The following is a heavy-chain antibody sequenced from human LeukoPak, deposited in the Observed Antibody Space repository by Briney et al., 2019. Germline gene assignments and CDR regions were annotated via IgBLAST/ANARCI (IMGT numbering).Heavy chain of an antibody. D-gene: IGHD3-3*01. V-gene: IGHV4-34*01. CDR1: GGSFSGYY. CDR2: INHSGST. Sequence: PSETLSLTCAVYGGSFSGYYWSWIRQPPGHGLEWIGEINHSGSTNYNPSLKSRVTISVDTSKNQFSLNLSSVTAADTAVYYCARGPLRFLEWPRGFDYWGQGTLVTVSS. J-gene: IGHJ4*02. CDR3: ARGPLRFLEWPRGFDY.